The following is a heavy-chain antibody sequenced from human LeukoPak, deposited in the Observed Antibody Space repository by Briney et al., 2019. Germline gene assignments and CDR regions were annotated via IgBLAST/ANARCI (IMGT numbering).Heavy chain of an antibody. V-gene: IGHV3-64*01. CDR1: GFTFSSYA. D-gene: IGHD6-6*01. CDR2: ISSNGGST. CDR3: ARGGSIAARPIDY. Sequence: PGGSLRLSCAASGFTFSSYAMHWVRQAPGKGLEYVSAISSNGGSTYYANSVKGRFTISRDNSKNTLFLQMGSLRAEGMAVYYCARGGSIAARPIDYWGQGTLVTVSS. J-gene: IGHJ4*02.